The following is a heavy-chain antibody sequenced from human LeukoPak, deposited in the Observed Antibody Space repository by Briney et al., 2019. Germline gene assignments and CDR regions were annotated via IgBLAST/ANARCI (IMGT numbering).Heavy chain of an antibody. V-gene: IGHV1-18*01. CDR3: ARWWVQGVNWFDP. Sequence: GASVKVSCKASGYTFTSYGISGVRQAPGQGLEWMGWISAYNGNTNYVQKFQGRVTMTTDTSTSTAYMELRSLRSDDTAVYYCARWWVQGVNWFDPWGQGTLVTVSS. CDR2: ISAYNGNT. J-gene: IGHJ5*02. D-gene: IGHD3-10*01. CDR1: GYTFTSYG.